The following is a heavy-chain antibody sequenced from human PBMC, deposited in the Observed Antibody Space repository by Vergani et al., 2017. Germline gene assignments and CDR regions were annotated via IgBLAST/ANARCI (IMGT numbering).Heavy chain of an antibody. J-gene: IGHJ6*03. D-gene: IGHD2-2*02. CDR3: ARDQVPAAIRLNVGNYMDV. V-gene: IGHV3-33*01. Sequence: QGQLVESGGGIVQPGRSLTLSCVASRSTFKTYCMHWVRQAPGKGLEWVGLIYYDGSNAYYADSVKGRFTITRDNSKNTLYLQMSSLRAEDTAVYYCARDQVPAAIRLNVGNYMDVWGKGTTVIVSS. CDR1: RSTFKTYC. CDR2: IYYDGSNA.